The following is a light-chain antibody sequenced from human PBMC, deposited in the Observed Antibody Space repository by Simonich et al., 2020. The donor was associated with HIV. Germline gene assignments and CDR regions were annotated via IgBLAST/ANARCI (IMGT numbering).Light chain of an antibody. CDR1: QGISNS. J-gene: IGKJ1*01. CDR2: AAS. CDR3: QQYYSTPPT. Sequence: DIQMTQSPSSLSASVGDSVTITCLASQGISNSLAWYQQKPGKAPQLMLYAASRLESGVPSRFSGSGTGTDYTLTISSLQPEDFATYYCQQYYSTPPTFGQGTKVEIK. V-gene: IGKV1-NL1*01.